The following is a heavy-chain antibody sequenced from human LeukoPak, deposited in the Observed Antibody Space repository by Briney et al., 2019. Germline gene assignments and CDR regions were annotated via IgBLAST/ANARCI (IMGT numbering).Heavy chain of an antibody. V-gene: IGHV4-34*01. Sequence: SETLSLTCSVYGGSFSGYYWSWILQPPGKGLEWIGEINHSGSTNYNPSLKSRVTISVDTSKNQFSLKLSSVTAADTAVYYCARGLVVVVAARGSYYYYYYMDVWGKGTTVTVSS. CDR1: GGSFSGYY. CDR3: ARGLVVVVAARGSYYYYYYMDV. J-gene: IGHJ6*03. D-gene: IGHD2-15*01. CDR2: INHSGST.